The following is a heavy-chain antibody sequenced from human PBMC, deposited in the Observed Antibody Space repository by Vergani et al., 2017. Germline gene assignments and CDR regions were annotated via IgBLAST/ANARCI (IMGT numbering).Heavy chain of an antibody. Sequence: QVQLVQSGAEVKKPGASVKVSCKASGYTFTSYYMHWVRQAPGQGLEWMGIINPSGGSTSYAQKFQGRVTMTRDTSTSTVYMELSSLRSEDTAVYYCARRGGSGSYEYYYYGMDVWGQGTTVTVSS. J-gene: IGHJ6*02. CDR3: ARRGGSGSYEYYYYGMDV. CDR2: INPSGGST. CDR1: GYTFTSYY. D-gene: IGHD3-10*01. V-gene: IGHV1-46*01.